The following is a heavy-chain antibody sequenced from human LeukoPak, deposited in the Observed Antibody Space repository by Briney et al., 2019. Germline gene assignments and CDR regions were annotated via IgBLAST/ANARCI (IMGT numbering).Heavy chain of an antibody. V-gene: IGHV4-39*01. Sequence: SETLSLTCTVSGGSISSSSYYWGWIRQPPGEGLEWIGSIYYSGSTYYNPSLKSRVTISVDTSKNQFSLKLSSVTAADTAVYYCARQSGGVAGALDAFDIWGQGTMVTVSS. D-gene: IGHD6-19*01. CDR1: GGSISSSSYY. CDR3: ARQSGGVAGALDAFDI. CDR2: IYYSGST. J-gene: IGHJ3*02.